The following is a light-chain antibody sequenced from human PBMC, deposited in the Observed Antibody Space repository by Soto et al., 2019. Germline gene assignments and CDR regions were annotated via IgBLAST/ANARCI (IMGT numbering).Light chain of an antibody. CDR1: SSXXGAGYD. J-gene: IGLJ1*01. V-gene: IGLV1-40*01. CDR3: QSYDSSLSGCYV. CDR2: GNS. Sequence: QSALTQPPSVSGAPGQRVTISCTGSSSXXGAGYDVHWYQQLPGTAPKLLIYGNSNRPSGVPDRFSGSKSGTSASLAITGLQAEDEADYYCQSYDSSLSGCYVFGTGTKVTVL.